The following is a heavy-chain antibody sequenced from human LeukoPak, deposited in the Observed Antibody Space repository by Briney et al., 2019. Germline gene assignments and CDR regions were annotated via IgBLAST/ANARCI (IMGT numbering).Heavy chain of an antibody. J-gene: IGHJ6*02. CDR3: AKDLISMVRGSPMDV. Sequence: GGSLRLSCAASGFTFSSYGTHWVRQAPGKGLEWVALITYDGYYKYYADSVKGRFTISRDNSKNMYLQMNSLRAEDTAVYYCAKDLISMVRGSPMDVWGQGTTVTVSS. CDR2: ITYDGYYK. D-gene: IGHD3-10*01. V-gene: IGHV3-30*18. CDR1: GFTFSSYG.